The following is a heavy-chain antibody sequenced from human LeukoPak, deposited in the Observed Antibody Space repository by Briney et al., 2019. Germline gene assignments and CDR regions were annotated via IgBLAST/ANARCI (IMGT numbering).Heavy chain of an antibody. CDR1: GFTVSSYY. V-gene: IGHV3-66*01. CDR3: ARGHNFGRLHPFDY. CDR2: IYSGGST. Sequence: PGGSLRLSCAASGFTVSSYYMTWVRQAPGKRLEWVSVIYSGGSTYYAESVKGRFTISRDNSKNTLYLQMNSLSAEDTAVYYCARGHNFGRLHPFDYWGQGTLVTVSS. D-gene: IGHD3-9*01. J-gene: IGHJ4*02.